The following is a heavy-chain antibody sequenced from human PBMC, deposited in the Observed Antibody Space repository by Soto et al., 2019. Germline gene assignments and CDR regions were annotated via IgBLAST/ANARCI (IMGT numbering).Heavy chain of an antibody. J-gene: IGHJ4*02. D-gene: IGHD3-22*01. V-gene: IGHV3-23*01. CDR3: AKGSSGYRPYYFDY. Sequence: PGGSLRLSCAGSGFTFSNYAMSWVRQAPGKGLEWVSAISGGGTSTYSADSVTGRFTISRDNSRNSLYLQMNSLRAEDTAVYYCAKGSSGYRPYYFDYWGQGSLVTVSS. CDR1: GFTFSNYA. CDR2: ISGGGTST.